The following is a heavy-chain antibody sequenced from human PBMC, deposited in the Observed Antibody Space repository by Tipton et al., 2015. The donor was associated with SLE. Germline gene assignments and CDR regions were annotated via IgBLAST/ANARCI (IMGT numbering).Heavy chain of an antibody. V-gene: IGHV4-34*01. CDR1: GRSFSDYY. J-gene: IGHJ6*03. Sequence: TLSLTCAVYGRSFSDYYWSWIRQPPGKGLEWIGEINHSGSTNYNPSLKSRVTISVDTSKNQFSLKLSSVTAADTAVYYCARGGLTYGYYYMDVWGKGTTVTVSS. D-gene: IGHD2-21*02. CDR3: ARGGLTYGYYYMDV. CDR2: INHSGST.